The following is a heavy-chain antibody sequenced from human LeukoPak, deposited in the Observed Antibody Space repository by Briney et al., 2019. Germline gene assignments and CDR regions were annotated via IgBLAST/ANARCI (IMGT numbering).Heavy chain of an antibody. D-gene: IGHD3-9*01. CDR2: IYYSGST. CDR3: ARDFDILTDDAFDI. V-gene: IGHV4-39*07. CDR1: GGSISSSSYY. J-gene: IGHJ3*02. Sequence: SETLSLTCTVSGGSISSSSYYWGWIRQPPGKGLEWIGSIYYSGSTYYNPSLKSRVTISVATSKNQFSLKLSSVTAADTAVYYCARDFDILTDDAFDIWGQGTMVTVSS.